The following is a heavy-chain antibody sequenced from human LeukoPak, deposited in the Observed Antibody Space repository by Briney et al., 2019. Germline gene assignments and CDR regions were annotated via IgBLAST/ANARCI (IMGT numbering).Heavy chain of an antibody. Sequence: GGSLRLSCAASGFTFSSYAMSWVRQAPGKGLEWVSAISGSGGGSTSYADSVKGRFTISRDNAKSSLYLQMNGLRPEDTAVYYCARDKGDYHTSGSLFVFGGQGTLVTVSS. D-gene: IGHD3-22*01. V-gene: IGHV3-23*01. CDR2: ISGSGGGST. CDR3: ARDKGDYHTSGSLFVF. J-gene: IGHJ4*02. CDR1: GFTFSSYA.